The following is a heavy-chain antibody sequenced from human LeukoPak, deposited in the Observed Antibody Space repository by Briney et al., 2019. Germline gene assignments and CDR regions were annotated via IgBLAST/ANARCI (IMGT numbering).Heavy chain of an antibody. D-gene: IGHD3-16*01. Sequence: GGSLRLSCVASGFTFNDYTVHGLRQAPGKGVEGVSLINWDGGSTYYADSVKGRFTISRDNSKHSLHLQMNSLRTEDTALYYSAKAWARYYYRRGSFSYYVDVWGKGTTVTVSS. V-gene: IGHV3-43*01. J-gene: IGHJ6*03. CDR2: INWDGGST. CDR1: GFTFNDYT. CDR3: AKAWARYYYRRGSFSYYVDV.